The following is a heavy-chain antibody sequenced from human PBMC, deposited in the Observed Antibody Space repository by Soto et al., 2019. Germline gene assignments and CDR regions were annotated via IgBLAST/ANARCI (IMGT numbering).Heavy chain of an antibody. CDR2: ISGSGGST. V-gene: IGHV3-23*01. CDR1: GFTFSTYA. Sequence: GGSLRLSCAASGFTFSTYAMSWVRQAPGKGLEWVSAISGSGGSTYYIDSVKGRFTISRDNSKNTVYLQMNSLRAEDTAVYYCAKDFCTGGSCSGFDYWGQGALVTVSS. J-gene: IGHJ4*02. CDR3: AKDFCTGGSCSGFDY. D-gene: IGHD2-15*01.